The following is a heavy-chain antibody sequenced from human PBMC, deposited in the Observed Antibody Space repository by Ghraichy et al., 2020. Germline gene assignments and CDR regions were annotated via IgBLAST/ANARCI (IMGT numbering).Heavy chain of an antibody. Sequence: GGSLRLSCAASGFTFDDYAMHWVRQAPGKGLEWVSGISWNSGSIGYADSVKGRFTISRDNAKNSLYLQMNSLRAEDTALYYCAKDSSWRYSGSYDYWGQGTLVTVSS. D-gene: IGHD1-26*01. V-gene: IGHV3-9*01. J-gene: IGHJ4*02. CDR2: ISWNSGSI. CDR3: AKDSSWRYSGSYDY. CDR1: GFTFDDYA.